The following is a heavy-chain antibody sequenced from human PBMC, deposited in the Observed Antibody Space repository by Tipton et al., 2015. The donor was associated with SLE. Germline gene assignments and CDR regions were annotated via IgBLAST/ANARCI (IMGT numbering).Heavy chain of an antibody. J-gene: IGHJ1*01. CDR1: GGSFSGYY. D-gene: IGHD6-13*01. V-gene: IGHV4-34*01. CDR3: ARGQDSSKIQH. CDR2: INHSGST. Sequence: TLSLTCAVYGGSFSGYYWSWIRQPPEKGLEWIGEINHSGSTNYNPSLKSRVTMSVDKSKYHFSLNLSSVTAADTAVYYCARGQDSSKIQHWGQGTLVTVSS.